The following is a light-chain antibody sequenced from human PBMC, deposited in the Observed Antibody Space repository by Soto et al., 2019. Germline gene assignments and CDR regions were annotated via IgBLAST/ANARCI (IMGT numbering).Light chain of an antibody. V-gene: IGKV1-5*03. Sequence: DIQMTQSPSTLSASIGDRVTITCRASQSIDSWLAWYQQKPGKAPQLLIYEASRVKSGVPSRFSGSRSGPDFTLTISSLQPEDFATYYCQQSYSSPPTFGQGNKVDIK. CDR1: QSIDSW. CDR2: EAS. J-gene: IGKJ1*01. CDR3: QQSYSSPPT.